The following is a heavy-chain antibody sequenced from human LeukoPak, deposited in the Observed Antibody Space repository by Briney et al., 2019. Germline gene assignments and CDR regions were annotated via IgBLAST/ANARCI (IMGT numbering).Heavy chain of an antibody. CDR1: GFTFSSYT. J-gene: IGHJ4*02. Sequence: GGSLRLSCGGSGFTFSSYTMNWVRQAPGKGLEWVASISSSATYIYYADSVRGRFTISRDDAKKSVFLHMNSLRAEDTAVYYCARGHGRGYYADYWGQGTLVTVSS. CDR2: ISSSATYI. D-gene: IGHD3-3*01. V-gene: IGHV3-21*01. CDR3: ARGHGRGYYADY.